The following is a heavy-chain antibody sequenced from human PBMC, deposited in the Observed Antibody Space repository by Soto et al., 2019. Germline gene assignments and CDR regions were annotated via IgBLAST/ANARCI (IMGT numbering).Heavy chain of an antibody. CDR2: ISWNRGNI. CDR1: GFNFDKYA. CDR3: AKDSKTTWYDAFDI. V-gene: IGHV3-9*01. Sequence: EVQLVESGGGLVQPGRSLRLSCAASGFNFDKYAMHWVRQAPGKGLECVSGISWNRGNIDYADSVKRRFTISRDNAKNSLYLQMTSLRPDDTALYYCAKDSKTTWYDAFDIWGQGTMVTVSS. D-gene: IGHD1-7*01. J-gene: IGHJ3*02.